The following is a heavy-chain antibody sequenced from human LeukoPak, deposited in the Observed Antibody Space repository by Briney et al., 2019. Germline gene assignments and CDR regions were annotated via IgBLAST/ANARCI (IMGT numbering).Heavy chain of an antibody. CDR2: ISWNSGSI. J-gene: IGHJ4*02. CDR1: GFTFDDYA. D-gene: IGHD3-3*01. Sequence: PGRSLRLSCAASGFTFDDYAMHWVRQAPGKGLEWVSGISWNSGSIGYADSVKGRFTISRDNAKNSLYLQMNSLRAEDTALYYCAKDIRGFWSGSTYDYWGQGTLVTVSS. CDR3: AKDIRGFWSGSTYDY. V-gene: IGHV3-9*01.